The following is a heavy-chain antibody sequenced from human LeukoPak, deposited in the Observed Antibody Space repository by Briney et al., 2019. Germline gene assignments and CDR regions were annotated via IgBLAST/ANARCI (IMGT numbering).Heavy chain of an antibody. D-gene: IGHD2-15*01. J-gene: IGHJ3*02. Sequence: SSETLSLTCTVSGGSISSYYWSWIRQPAGKGLEWIGRIYTSGSTNYNPSLKSRVTMSVDTSKNQFSLKLSSVTAADTAVYYCAREPSGHTLGIGLGPPFDIWAKGQWSPSLQ. CDR2: IYTSGST. CDR3: AREPSGHTLGIGLGPPFDI. V-gene: IGHV4-4*07. CDR1: GGSISSYY.